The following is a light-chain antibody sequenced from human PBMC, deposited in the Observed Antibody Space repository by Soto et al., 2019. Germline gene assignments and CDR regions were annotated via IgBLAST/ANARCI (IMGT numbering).Light chain of an antibody. V-gene: IGKV3-15*01. CDR1: QSVSSD. CDR2: GAS. CDR3: EQYNNWPIT. J-gene: IGKJ5*01. Sequence: EIVMTQSPATLSVSPGERATLSCRASQSVSSDLAWYQQKPGQAPRLVIYGASATATGMPARFRGSGSGSEFTLTITSLQSEDFAVYYCEQYNNWPITFGQGTRLEIK.